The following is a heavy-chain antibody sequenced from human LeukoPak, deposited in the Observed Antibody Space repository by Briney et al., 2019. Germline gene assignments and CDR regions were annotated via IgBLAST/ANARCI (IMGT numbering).Heavy chain of an antibody. CDR1: GYTFTSYG. J-gene: IGHJ5*02. CDR3: ARAPLYYDSSGYTHSTYNWFDP. Sequence: ASVKVSCTASGYTFTSYGISWVRQAPGQGLEWMGWISAYNGNTNYAQKFQGRVTMTTDTSTSTAYMELRSLRSDDTAVYYCARAPLYYDSSGYTHSTYNWFDPWGQGTLVTVSS. D-gene: IGHD3-22*01. CDR2: ISAYNGNT. V-gene: IGHV1-18*01.